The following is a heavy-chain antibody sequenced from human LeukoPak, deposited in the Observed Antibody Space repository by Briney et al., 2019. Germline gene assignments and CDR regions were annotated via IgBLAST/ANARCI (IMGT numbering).Heavy chain of an antibody. J-gene: IGHJ4*02. D-gene: IGHD3-10*01. CDR1: GYTFTGYY. V-gene: IGHV1-2*02. CDR3: ARRYVGGFHY. Sequence: ASVNVSCKASGYTFTGYYLHWVRQAPGQGLEWMGWINPNSGGTRYAQKFQGRVTMTRDTSIITAYMELSRLRSDDTAVYYCARRYVGGFHYWGQGTLVTVSS. CDR2: INPNSGGT.